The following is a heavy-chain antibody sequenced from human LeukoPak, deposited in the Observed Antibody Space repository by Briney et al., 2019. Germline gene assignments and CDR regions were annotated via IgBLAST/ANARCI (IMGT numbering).Heavy chain of an antibody. CDR2: ISGSGGST. Sequence: GGSLRVSCAASGFTFSRSAMSWVRQAPGKGLEWVSGISGSGGSTYYVDSVKGRFTISRDNSKNTLYLQMNSLRAEDTAIYFCAKPDAYDVLTGFSGWSQGTLVTVSS. CDR3: AKPDAYDVLTGFSG. J-gene: IGHJ4*02. CDR1: GFTFSRSA. D-gene: IGHD3-9*01. V-gene: IGHV3-23*01.